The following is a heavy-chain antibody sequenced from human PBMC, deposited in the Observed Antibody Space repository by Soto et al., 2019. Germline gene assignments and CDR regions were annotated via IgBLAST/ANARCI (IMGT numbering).Heavy chain of an antibody. CDR2: IIPILGIA. V-gene: IGHV1-69*02. J-gene: IGHJ4*02. Sequence: SVKVSCKASGGTFSSYTISWVRQAPGQGLEWMGRIIPILGIANYAQKFQGRVTITADKSTSTAYMELSSLRSEDTAVYYCARGGYSGYDSEQYYFDYWGQGTLVTVSS. CDR3: ARGGYSGYDSEQYYFDY. D-gene: IGHD5-12*01. CDR1: GGTFSSYT.